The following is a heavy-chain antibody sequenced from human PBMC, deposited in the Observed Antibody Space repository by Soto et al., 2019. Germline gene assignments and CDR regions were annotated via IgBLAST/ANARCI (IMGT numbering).Heavy chain of an antibody. Sequence: GASVKVSCQTSGDNFKQNVFPWLRQAPGQGLEWMGGTIPALGKTHYIEKFQGRVTITVDDATRTVYMEVRDLTSEDTAIYYCARGPFRPSAMDVWGQGTTVTVSS. CDR2: TIPALGKT. D-gene: IGHD3-10*01. CDR1: GDNFKQNV. CDR3: ARGPFRPSAMDV. V-gene: IGHV1-69*10. J-gene: IGHJ6*02.